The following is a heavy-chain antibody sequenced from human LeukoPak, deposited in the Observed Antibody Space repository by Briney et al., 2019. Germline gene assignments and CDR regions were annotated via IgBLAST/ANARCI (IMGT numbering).Heavy chain of an antibody. Sequence: GGSLRLSCAASGFTFSNYWMSWVRQAPGKGLEWVANIKQDESERYYVDSVKGRFTISRDNAKNSLYLQMNSLRAEDTAVYYCARDKIVGATFLDYWGQGTLVAVSS. J-gene: IGHJ4*02. V-gene: IGHV3-7*01. D-gene: IGHD1-26*01. CDR1: GFTFSNYW. CDR2: IKQDESER. CDR3: ARDKIVGATFLDY.